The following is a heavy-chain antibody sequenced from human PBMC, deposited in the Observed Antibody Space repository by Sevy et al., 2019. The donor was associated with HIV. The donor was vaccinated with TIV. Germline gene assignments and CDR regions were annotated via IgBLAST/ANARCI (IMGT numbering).Heavy chain of an antibody. D-gene: IGHD2-15*01. V-gene: IGHV3-21*01. J-gene: IGHJ4*02. CDR1: GFTFSKYP. CDR3: VRDGGCSSSSCLLYFDY. CDR2: ISSSSNYI. Sequence: GGSVRLSCVVSGFTFSKYPMNWVRQAPGKGLEWVSSISSSSNYIYYGDSVKGRFTSSRDNAKNSLYLKMNSLRADDTAVYYCVRDGGCSSSSCLLYFDYWGQGILVTVSS.